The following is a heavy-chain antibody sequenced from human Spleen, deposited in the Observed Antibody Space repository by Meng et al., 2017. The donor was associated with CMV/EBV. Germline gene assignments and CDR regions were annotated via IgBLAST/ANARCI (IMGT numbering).Heavy chain of an antibody. CDR1: GFNFIDYT. J-gene: IGHJ6*02. V-gene: IGHV3-48*04. D-gene: IGHD2-15*01. CDR2: INPTYGTV. CDR3: ARAGSSDYYYAMDV. Sequence: GESLKISCAGSGFNFIDYTINWVRQAPGKGLEWVSYINPTYGTVHYADSVKGRFTVSGDYAKNSLYLQMTSLRAEDTALYHCARAGSSDYYYAMDVWGQGTTVTVSS.